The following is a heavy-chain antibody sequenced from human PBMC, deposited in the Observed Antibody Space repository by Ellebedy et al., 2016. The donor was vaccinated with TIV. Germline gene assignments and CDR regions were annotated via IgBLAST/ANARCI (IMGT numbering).Heavy chain of an antibody. CDR2: ISDTSIYI. Sequence: GGSLRLSCAASGFTFSSYWMSWVRQAPGKGLEWLSSISDTSIYIKYADSIKGRFTISRDNAKKSLFLQMNSLGADDTAVYYCATVAGPYYYYGMDVWGQGTTVTVSS. J-gene: IGHJ6*02. V-gene: IGHV3-21*04. CDR3: ATVAGPYYYYGMDV. CDR1: GFTFSSYW. D-gene: IGHD6-19*01.